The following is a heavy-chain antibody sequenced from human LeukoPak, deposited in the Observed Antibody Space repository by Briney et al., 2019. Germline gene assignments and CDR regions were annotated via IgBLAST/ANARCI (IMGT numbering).Heavy chain of an antibody. CDR2: ISYDGSNK. CDR3: ARAGGRTTVTSPLVDY. D-gene: IGHD4-17*01. CDR1: GFTFSSYA. Sequence: QAGGSLRLSCAASGFTFSSYAMHWVRQAPGKGLEWVAVISYDGSNKYYADSVKGRFTISRDNSKNTLYLRMNSLRAEDTAVYYCARAGGRTTVTSPLVDYWGQGTLVTVSS. V-gene: IGHV3-30-3*01. J-gene: IGHJ4*02.